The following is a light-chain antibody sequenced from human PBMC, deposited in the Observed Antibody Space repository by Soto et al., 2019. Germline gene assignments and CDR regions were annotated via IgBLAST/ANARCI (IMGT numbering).Light chain of an antibody. CDR3: MQGTHWPPYT. CDR1: QSLAYIGGNTY. V-gene: IGKV2-30*01. Sequence: EVVMTQSPLSLPVTLGQPASISCRSSQSLAYIGGNTYLSWFQQRPGQSPRRLIYKVSNRESGVPDRFSGSGSGPYFTLNISRVEAQDVGVYYCMQGTHWPPYTFLHGTKLLIK. CDR2: KVS. J-gene: IGKJ2*01.